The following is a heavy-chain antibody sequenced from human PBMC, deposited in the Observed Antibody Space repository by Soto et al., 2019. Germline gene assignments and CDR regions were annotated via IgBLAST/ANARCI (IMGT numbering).Heavy chain of an antibody. CDR2: ISYDGSNK. CDR3: AKDRADYGDSN. J-gene: IGHJ4*02. CDR1: GFTFSSYG. V-gene: IGHV3-30*18. Sequence: QVQLVESGGGVVQPGRSLRLSCAASGFTFSSYGMHWVRQAPGKGLEWVAVISYDGSNKYYADSVKGRFTISRDNSKNTLYLQMNSLRAEDTAVYYCAKDRADYGDSNRGQGTLVTVSS. D-gene: IGHD4-17*01.